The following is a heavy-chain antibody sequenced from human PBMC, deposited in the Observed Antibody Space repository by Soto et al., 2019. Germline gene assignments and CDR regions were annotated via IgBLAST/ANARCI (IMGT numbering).Heavy chain of an antibody. V-gene: IGHV4-30-2*01. CDR1: GGSISSGGYS. CDR3: ARGTYGILTGYAPADFDE. CDR2: IYHSGST. D-gene: IGHD3-9*01. Sequence: LSLTCAVSGGSISSGGYSWSWIRQPPGKGLEWIGYIYHSGSTYYNPSLKSRVTISVDRSKNQFSLKLSSVTAADTAVYYCARGTYGILTGYAPADFDEWGQGTLVTV. J-gene: IGHJ4*02.